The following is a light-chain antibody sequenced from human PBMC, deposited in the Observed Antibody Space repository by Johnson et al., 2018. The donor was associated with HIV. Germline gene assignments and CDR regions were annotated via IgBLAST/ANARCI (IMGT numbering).Light chain of an antibody. CDR3: GTWDSSLSAYV. CDR2: ENT. Sequence: QSVLTQSPSVSAAPGQKVTISCSGSSSNIGNNYVSWYQQLPGTAPKLLIYENTKRPSGIPDRFSGSKSGTSATLGITGLPTGDEADYYCGTWDSSLSAYVFGTGTKVTVL. CDR1: SSNIGNNY. V-gene: IGLV1-51*02. J-gene: IGLJ1*01.